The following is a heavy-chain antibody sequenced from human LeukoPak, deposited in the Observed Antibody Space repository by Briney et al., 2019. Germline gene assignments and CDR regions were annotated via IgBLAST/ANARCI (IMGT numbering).Heavy chain of an antibody. Sequence: PGGSLRLSCAASGFTFSDNYMSWIRQAPGKGLEWVSYISSSGNTTYNADSVKGRFTISRDNSKNTLYLQMNSLRAEDTAVYYCAKSPGGYFDYWGQGTLVTVSS. CDR1: GFTFSDNY. J-gene: IGHJ4*02. V-gene: IGHV3-11*01. CDR2: ISSSGNTT. CDR3: AKSPGGYFDY. D-gene: IGHD1-26*01.